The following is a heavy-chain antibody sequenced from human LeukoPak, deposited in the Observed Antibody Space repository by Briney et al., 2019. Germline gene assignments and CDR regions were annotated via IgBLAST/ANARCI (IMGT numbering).Heavy chain of an antibody. Sequence: PSETLSLTCTVSGGSISSSSYYWGWIRQPPGNGLEWIGEINHSGSTNYNPSLKSRVTISVDTSKNQFSLKLSSVTAADTAVYYCARDKGVWFGELLGETYNWFDPWGQGTLVTVSS. J-gene: IGHJ5*02. CDR1: GGSISSSSYY. V-gene: IGHV4-39*07. CDR2: INHSGST. D-gene: IGHD3-10*01. CDR3: ARDKGVWFGELLGETYNWFDP.